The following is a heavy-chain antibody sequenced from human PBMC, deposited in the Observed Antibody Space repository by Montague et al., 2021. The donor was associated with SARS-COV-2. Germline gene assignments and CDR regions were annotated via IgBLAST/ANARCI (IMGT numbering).Heavy chain of an antibody. J-gene: IGHJ6*02. CDR3: ARSNSSSRFFGIGMDF. CDR2: ISSSSSYI. CDR1: GFTLSSYS. Sequence: SLRLSCAASGFTLSSYSMNWVRQAPGKGLEWVSSISSSSSYIYYADSVKGRFTISRDNAKNSLYLQMNSLRAEDTAVYYCARSNSSSRFFGIGMDFWGQGTTVTVSS. V-gene: IGHV3-21*01. D-gene: IGHD6-13*01.